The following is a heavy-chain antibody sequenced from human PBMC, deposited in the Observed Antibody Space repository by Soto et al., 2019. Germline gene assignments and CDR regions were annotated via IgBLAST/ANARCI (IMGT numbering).Heavy chain of an antibody. CDR2: IKSKTDGGTT. D-gene: IGHD3-16*01. J-gene: IGHJ4*02. Sequence: GSLRLSCAASGFTFTNAWLNWVRQAPGKGLEWVGRIKSKTDGGTTDYAAPVKGRFTISRDDSENTVYLQMNSLKTEDTAVYYWAADLPDWGAYAFDYWGEGTLVTVPS. CDR1: GFTFTNAW. V-gene: IGHV3-15*07. CDR3: AADLPDWGAYAFDY.